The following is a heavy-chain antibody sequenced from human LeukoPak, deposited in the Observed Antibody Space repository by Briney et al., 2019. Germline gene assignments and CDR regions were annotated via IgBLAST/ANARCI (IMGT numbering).Heavy chain of an antibody. CDR2: ISSNGGST. V-gene: IGHV3-64*01. J-gene: IGHJ3*02. Sequence: GGSLRLSCAASGFTFSRYAMHWVRQAPGKGLECVSAISSNGGSTYYANSVKGRFTISRDNSKNTLYLQMGSLRAEDMAVYYCARLHDTVSFDIWGQGTMVTVSS. CDR1: GFTFSRYA. CDR3: ARLHDTVSFDI.